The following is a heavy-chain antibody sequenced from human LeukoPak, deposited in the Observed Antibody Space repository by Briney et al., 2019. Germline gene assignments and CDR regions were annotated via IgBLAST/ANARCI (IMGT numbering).Heavy chain of an antibody. CDR3: TKDWSADY. Sequence: GGSLRLSCAASGFTFSSHSMNWVRQAPGKGLEWVSSISPSGNYIYYADSVKGRSTISRDNSKNTLFLQMNSLRVEDTAVYYCTKDWSADYWGQGTLVTVSS. CDR2: ISPSGNYI. V-gene: IGHV3-21*04. CDR1: GFTFSSHS. J-gene: IGHJ4*02.